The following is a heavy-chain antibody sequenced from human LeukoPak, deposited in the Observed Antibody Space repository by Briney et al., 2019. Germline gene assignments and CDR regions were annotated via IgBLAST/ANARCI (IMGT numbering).Heavy chain of an antibody. Sequence: GGSLRLSCAASGFTFSSYGMHWVRQAPGKGLEWVAVISYDGSNKYYADSVKGRFTISRDDSKNTLYVQMNSLRAEDTAVYYCAKDRAGYGDAFDIWGQGTMVTVSS. CDR3: AKDRAGYGDAFDI. J-gene: IGHJ3*02. CDR1: GFTFSSYG. D-gene: IGHD5-18*01. CDR2: ISYDGSNK. V-gene: IGHV3-30*18.